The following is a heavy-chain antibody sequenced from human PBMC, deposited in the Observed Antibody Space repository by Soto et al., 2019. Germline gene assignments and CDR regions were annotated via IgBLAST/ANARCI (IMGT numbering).Heavy chain of an antibody. D-gene: IGHD2-15*01. Sequence: GASVKVSCKTSGYTFSAYYMHWVRQAPGQGLEWMGWINPKSGGTLYAQKFQGRVTMTRDTSISTAYMELSRLRSDDTAVYYCAREENCSGGTCYSEYFHRWGQGTLVTVSS. CDR3: AREENCSGGTCYSEYFHR. CDR1: GYTFSAYY. CDR2: INPKSGGT. J-gene: IGHJ1*01. V-gene: IGHV1-2*02.